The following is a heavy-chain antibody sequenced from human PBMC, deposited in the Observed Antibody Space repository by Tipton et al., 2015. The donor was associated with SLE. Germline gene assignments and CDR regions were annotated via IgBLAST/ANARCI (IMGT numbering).Heavy chain of an antibody. CDR1: GGSISSGGYY. CDR3: ARHLSVVNWFDP. J-gene: IGHJ5*02. Sequence: LRLSCTVSGGSISSGGYYWSWIRQHPGKGLEWIGYIYYSGSTNYNPSLKSRVTISVDTSKNQFSLKLSSVTAADTAVYYCARHLSVVNWFDPWGQGTLVTVSS. D-gene: IGHD2-15*01. V-gene: IGHV4-31*02. CDR2: IYYSGST.